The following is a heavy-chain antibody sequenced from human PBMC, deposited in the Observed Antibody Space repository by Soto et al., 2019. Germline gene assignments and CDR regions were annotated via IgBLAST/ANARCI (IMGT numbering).Heavy chain of an antibody. D-gene: IGHD5-18*01. CDR1: GFTFSDYN. Sequence: GAPRLSYVPPGFTFSDYNMTSVRQAPRKGLEGVSFISGRSNTIYYADSVKGRFTISRDNAKNSLYLQMNSLRAEDTAVYYCARDYSSYGPFDYWGQGTLVTVSS. CDR3: ARDYSSYGPFDY. V-gene: IGHV3-48*01. CDR2: ISGRSNTI. J-gene: IGHJ4*02.